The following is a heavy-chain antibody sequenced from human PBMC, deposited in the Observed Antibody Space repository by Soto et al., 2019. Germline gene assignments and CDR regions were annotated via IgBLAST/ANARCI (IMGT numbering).Heavy chain of an antibody. CDR2: INHSGST. J-gene: IGHJ6*02. Sequence: KPSETLSLTCAVYGGSFSGYYWSWIRQPPGKGLEWIGEINHSGSTNYNPSLKSRVTISVDTSKNQFSLKLSSVTAADTAVYYCARVMGPIYIQYYYYGMDVWGQGTTVTVSS. CDR3: ARVMGPIYIQYYYYGMDV. D-gene: IGHD2-2*02. CDR1: GGSFSGYY. V-gene: IGHV4-34*01.